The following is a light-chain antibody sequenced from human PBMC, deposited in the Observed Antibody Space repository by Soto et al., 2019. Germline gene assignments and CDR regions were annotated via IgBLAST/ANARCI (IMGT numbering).Light chain of an antibody. CDR3: KHYNSYSEA. V-gene: IGKV1-5*03. J-gene: IGKJ1*01. CDR2: KAS. CDR1: QSISSW. Sequence: DIQRTQSPSTLSASVGDRVTITSRASQSISSWLAWYPQKPGKAPKVLIYKASSLESGVPSRFSGSGSGTDFTLTISSLQPEDFATYYCKHYNSYSEAFGQGTKVDIK.